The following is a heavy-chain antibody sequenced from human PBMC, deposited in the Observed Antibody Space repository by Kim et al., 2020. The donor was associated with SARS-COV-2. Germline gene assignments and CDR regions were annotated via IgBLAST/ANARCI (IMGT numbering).Heavy chain of an antibody. Sequence: SVKVSCKASGGTFSNYALNWVRQAPGQGLEWMGWIIPIFGTLNYAQKFQGRVTITADKSTGTAYMELSSLTSKDTAVYYCAGGYTTSPEDIDYWGQGTLVTVPS. V-gene: IGHV1-69*06. J-gene: IGHJ4*02. CDR2: IIPIFGTL. D-gene: IGHD6-6*01. CDR3: AGGYTTSPEDIDY. CDR1: GGTFSNYA.